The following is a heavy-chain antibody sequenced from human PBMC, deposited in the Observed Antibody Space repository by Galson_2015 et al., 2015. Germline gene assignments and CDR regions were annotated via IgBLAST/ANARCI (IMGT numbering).Heavy chain of an antibody. V-gene: IGHV3-33*01. CDR1: GFTFSTYG. D-gene: IGHD1-26*01. J-gene: IGHJ3*01. Sequence: SLRLSCAASGFTFSTYGMHWVRQAPGKGPEWVAVIWYDGSTQYYADSVKGRFTISRDNSKNTLNLQMNSLRVEDTAVYYCARGGPVGATLAAFDVWGQGTVVTVSS. CDR2: IWYDGSTQ. CDR3: ARGGPVGATLAAFDV.